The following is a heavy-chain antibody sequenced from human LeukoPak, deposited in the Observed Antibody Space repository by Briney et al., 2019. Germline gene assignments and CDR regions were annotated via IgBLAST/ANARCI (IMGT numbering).Heavy chain of an antibody. CDR2: INHNSGGT. J-gene: IGHJ5*02. CDR3: ARGTPAKVNWNDEGNWFDP. D-gene: IGHD1-20*01. Sequence: ASVKVSCKASGYTFTGYYMHWVRQAPRQGLEWMGLINHNSGGTNYAQKFQGWVTMTRDTSIRTAYMELSRLRSDDTAVYYCARGTPAKVNWNDEGNWFDPWGQGTLVTVSS. CDR1: GYTFTGYY. V-gene: IGHV1-2*04.